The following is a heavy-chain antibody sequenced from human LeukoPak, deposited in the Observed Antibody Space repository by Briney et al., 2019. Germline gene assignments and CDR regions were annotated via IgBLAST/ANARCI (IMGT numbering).Heavy chain of an antibody. D-gene: IGHD4/OR15-4a*01. V-gene: IGHV3-23*01. CDR1: GYTFSSYA. CDR2: INDGGDSA. CDR3: TKVKGAAAFDY. J-gene: IGHJ4*02. Sequence: PGGSLRLSCAASGYTFSSYAMNWVRQAPGKGLEWVSSINDGGDSAYSADSVKGRFTISRDNSKNTLYLHMNSLRAEDTAVYHCTKVKGAAAFDYWGQGTLVTVSS.